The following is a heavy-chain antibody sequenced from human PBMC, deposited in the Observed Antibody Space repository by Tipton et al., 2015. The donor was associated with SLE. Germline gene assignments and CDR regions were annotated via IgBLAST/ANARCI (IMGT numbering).Heavy chain of an antibody. CDR2: IYYSGNN. D-gene: IGHD3-10*01. V-gene: IGHV4-31*02. J-gene: IGHJ4*02. Sequence: LRLSCTVSGGSISSGGYYWSWIRQHPGKGLEWIGYIYYSGNNYYNPSLKSRVTISVDTSKNQFSLKLSSVTAADTAVYYCAIWFGEMYFDYWGQGTLVTVSS. CDR3: AIWFGEMYFDY. CDR1: GGSISSGGYY.